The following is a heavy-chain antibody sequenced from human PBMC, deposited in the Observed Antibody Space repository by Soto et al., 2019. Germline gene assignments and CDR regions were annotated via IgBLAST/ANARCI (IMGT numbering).Heavy chain of an antibody. D-gene: IGHD6-19*01. J-gene: IGHJ5*02. V-gene: IGHV1-46*01. CDR2: INPSGGST. CDR1: GYTFTSYY. CDR3: ARAGGYSSGWRNWFDP. Sequence: QVQLVQSGAEVKKPGASVKVSCKASGYTFTSYYMHWVRQAPGQGLEWMRIINPSGGSTSYAQKFQGRVTMTRDTSTSTVYMELSSLRSEDTAVYYCARAGGYSSGWRNWFDPWGQGTLVTVSS.